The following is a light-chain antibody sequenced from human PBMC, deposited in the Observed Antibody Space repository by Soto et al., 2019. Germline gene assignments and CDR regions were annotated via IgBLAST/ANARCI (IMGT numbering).Light chain of an antibody. CDR1: QSISTW. CDR2: DAS. V-gene: IGKV1-5*01. CDR3: QQYNSYSLWT. J-gene: IGKJ1*01. Sequence: DIQMTQSPSTLSATVGDRVTITCRASQSISTWLAWYQQKPGKAPKLLIYDASSLEVGVPSRFSGSGSRTEFTLTISSLQPDDFATYYCQQYNSYSLWTFGQGTKVDIK.